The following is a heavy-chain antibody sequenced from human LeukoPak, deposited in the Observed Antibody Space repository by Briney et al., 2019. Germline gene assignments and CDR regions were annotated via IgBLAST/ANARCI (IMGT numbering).Heavy chain of an antibody. D-gene: IGHD3-22*01. J-gene: IGHJ6*02. Sequence: ASVKVSCKASGYTFTSYYIHWVRQAPGQGLEWMGRINPNSGGTNYAQKFQGRVTMTRDTSFSTAYMELSRLRSDDTAVYYCARDLYQFDSSGYYYYYGMDVWGQGTTVTVSS. V-gene: IGHV1-2*06. CDR3: ARDLYQFDSSGYYYYYGMDV. CDR1: GYTFTSYY. CDR2: INPNSGGT.